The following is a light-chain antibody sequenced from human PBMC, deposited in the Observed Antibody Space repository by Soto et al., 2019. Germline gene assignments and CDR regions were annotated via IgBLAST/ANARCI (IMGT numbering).Light chain of an antibody. J-gene: IGKJ3*01. CDR2: AAS. Sequence: IQLTQSPSSLSASVGDRVTITCRPSHGISSYLAWYQQTTGKAPKLLIYAASTLQSGVPSRFSGSGSGTDFTLTICSLQPEDFATYYCQQLNSYCLSFGPGTKVDIK. CDR1: HGISSY. CDR3: QQLNSYCLS. V-gene: IGKV1-9*01.